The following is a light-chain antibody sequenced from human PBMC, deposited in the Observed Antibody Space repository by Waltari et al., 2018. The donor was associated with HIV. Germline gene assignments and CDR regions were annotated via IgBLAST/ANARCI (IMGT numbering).Light chain of an antibody. CDR3: QQYHNWPIT. Sequence: ILMTQSPVTLSVSPGERATLSCWASQSIRTNLAWYGQKPGQTPRLLIYGASTRATGTPARFSGSGSGTEFTLTISSLQSEDLAFYYCQQYHNWPITFGGGTKVEIK. CDR2: GAS. J-gene: IGKJ4*01. CDR1: QSIRTN. V-gene: IGKV3D-15*01.